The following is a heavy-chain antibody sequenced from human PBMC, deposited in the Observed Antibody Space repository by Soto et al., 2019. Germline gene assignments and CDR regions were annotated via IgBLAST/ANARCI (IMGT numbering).Heavy chain of an antibody. V-gene: IGHV1-18*01. CDR2: TSTYNGNT. J-gene: IGHJ4*02. Sequence: ASLKVSCKASGYTFINYGINWVLQAPGQGLEWMGWTSTYNGNTKYAQKVQGRVTMTTDRSTSTAYMELRSLRFDDTAVYYCARGDYDTSGYPSLFFYWGQGXPVTVSS. CDR1: GYTFINYG. D-gene: IGHD3-22*01. CDR3: ARGDYDTSGYPSLFFY.